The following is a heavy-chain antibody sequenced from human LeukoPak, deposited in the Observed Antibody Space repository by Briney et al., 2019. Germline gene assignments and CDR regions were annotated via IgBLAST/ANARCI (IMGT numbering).Heavy chain of an antibody. Sequence: SETLSLTCAVYGGTFSGYYWSWIRQPPGKGLEWIGEINHSGSTNYNPSLKSRVTISVDTSKNQFSLKLSSVTAADTAVYYCARGRSSGWYNNYFDYWGREPWSPSPQ. CDR3: ARGRSSGWYNNYFDY. J-gene: IGHJ4*02. CDR2: INHSGST. V-gene: IGHV4-34*01. CDR1: GGTFSGYY. D-gene: IGHD6-19*01.